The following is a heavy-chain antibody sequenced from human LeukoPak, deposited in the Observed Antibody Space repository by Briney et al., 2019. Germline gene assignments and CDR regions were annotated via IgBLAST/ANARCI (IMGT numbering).Heavy chain of an antibody. CDR3: EGIQLWLSQTNWFDP. CDR2: IIPIFGTA. J-gene: IGHJ5*02. D-gene: IGHD5-18*01. V-gene: IGHV1-69*13. CDR1: GGTFSSYA. Sequence: GASVKVSCKASGGTFSSYAISWVRQAPGQGLEWMGGIIPIFGTANYAQKFQGRVTITADESTSTAYMELSSLRSEDTAVYYCEGIQLWLSQTNWFDPWGQGTLVTVSS.